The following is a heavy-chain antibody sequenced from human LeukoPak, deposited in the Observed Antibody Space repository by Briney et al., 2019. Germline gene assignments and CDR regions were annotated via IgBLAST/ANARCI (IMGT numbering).Heavy chain of an antibody. V-gene: IGHV3-7*01. D-gene: IGHD6-6*01. CDR1: GFTFNSYW. CDR2: IKQDGSEK. Sequence: GGSLRLSCAASGFTFNSYWMCWVRQAPGKGLEWVANIKQDGSEKSYVDSVKGRFTISRDNAKNSLYLQMNSLRADDTAVYYCARGARNFDYWGQGTLVTVSS. J-gene: IGHJ4*02. CDR3: ARGARNFDY.